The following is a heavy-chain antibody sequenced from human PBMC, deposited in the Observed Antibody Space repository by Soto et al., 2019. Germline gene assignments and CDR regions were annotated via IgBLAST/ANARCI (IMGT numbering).Heavy chain of an antibody. CDR1: GFTFSSYA. D-gene: IGHD2-15*01. Sequence: GGSLRLSCAASGFTFSSYAMSWVRQAPGKGLEWVSAISGSGGSTYYADSVKGRFTISRDNSKNTLYLQMNSLRAEDTAVYYCAKSGPATATPVLHYYYYYMDVWGKGTTVTVSS. J-gene: IGHJ6*03. CDR3: AKSGPATATPVLHYYYYYMDV. V-gene: IGHV3-23*01. CDR2: ISGSGGST.